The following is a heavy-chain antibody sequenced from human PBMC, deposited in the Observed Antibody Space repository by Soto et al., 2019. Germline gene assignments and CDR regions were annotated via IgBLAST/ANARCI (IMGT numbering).Heavy chain of an antibody. CDR3: AKDKGPYSYGPYGMDV. J-gene: IGHJ6*01. Sequence: QVQLVESGGGVVQPGRSLRLSCAASGFTFSGYGMHWVRQAPGKVLEWVALISDDGSNKYYADSVKGRFTISRDNSKNTLYLQMNGPRAEDAAVYYCAKDKGPYSYGPYGMDVWGQGTTVTVSS. CDR1: GFTFSGYG. D-gene: IGHD5-18*01. CDR2: ISDDGSNK. V-gene: IGHV3-30*18.